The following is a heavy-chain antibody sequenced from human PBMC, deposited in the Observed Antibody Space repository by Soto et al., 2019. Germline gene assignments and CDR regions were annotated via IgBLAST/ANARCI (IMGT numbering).Heavy chain of an antibody. V-gene: IGHV3-30*04. CDR1: GFTFSQFS. D-gene: IGHD1-1*01. Sequence: GRSLRLSFMASGFTFSQFSMHWVRQAPGKGLEWVAVVSNDENLTYYVDSMKGRFTISRDNSKNTLYLQMNSLRPEDTAIYYFVIDGPNGPNDDDHWGQGTLVTVSS. CDR2: VSNDENLT. CDR3: VIDGPNGPNDDDH. J-gene: IGHJ4*02.